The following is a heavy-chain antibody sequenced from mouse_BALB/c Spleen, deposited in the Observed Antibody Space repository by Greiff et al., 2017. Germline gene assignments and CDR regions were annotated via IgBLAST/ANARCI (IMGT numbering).Heavy chain of an antibody. CDR2: ISSGGSYT. J-gene: IGHJ2*01. CDR1: GFTFSSYG. Sequence: EVQGVESGGDLVKPGGSLKLSCAASGFTFSSYGMSWVRQTPDKRLEWVATISSGGSYTYYPDSVKGRFTISRDNAKNTLYLQMSSLKSEDTAMYYCAKIYGNYFDYWGQGTTLTVSS. CDR3: AKIYGNYFDY. D-gene: IGHD2-1*01. V-gene: IGHV5-6*01.